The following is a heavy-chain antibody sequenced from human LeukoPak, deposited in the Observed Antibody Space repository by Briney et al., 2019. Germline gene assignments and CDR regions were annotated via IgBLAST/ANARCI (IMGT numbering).Heavy chain of an antibody. CDR2: IYHSGST. Sequence: PSETLSLTCTVSGYSISSGYYWGWSRQPPGKGLEWIGSIYHSGSTYYNPSLKRRVTISVDTSKNQFSLKLSSVTAADTAVYYCARSGYYYGSGSYWFDPWGQGTLVTVSS. CDR1: GYSISSGYY. V-gene: IGHV4-38-2*02. D-gene: IGHD3-10*01. J-gene: IGHJ5*02. CDR3: ARSGYYYGSGSYWFDP.